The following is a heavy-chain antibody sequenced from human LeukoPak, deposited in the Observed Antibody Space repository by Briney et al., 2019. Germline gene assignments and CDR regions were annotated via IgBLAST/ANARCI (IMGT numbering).Heavy chain of an antibody. Sequence: PGGSLRLSCAATGFMLSNYWMTWVRQAPGKGLEWVANIKQDGSEKYYVDSVKGRFTISRDNAENSLNLQMNSLRAEDTAVYYCARDSLEYYYDSSGYLYWGQGTLVTVSS. CDR1: GFMLSNYW. V-gene: IGHV3-7*01. D-gene: IGHD3-22*01. CDR3: ARDSLEYYYDSSGYLY. CDR2: IKQDGSEK. J-gene: IGHJ4*02.